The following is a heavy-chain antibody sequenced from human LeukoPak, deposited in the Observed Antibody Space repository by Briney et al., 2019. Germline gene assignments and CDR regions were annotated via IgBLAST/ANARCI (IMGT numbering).Heavy chain of an antibody. D-gene: IGHD3-22*01. J-gene: IGHJ4*02. V-gene: IGHV4-59*08. CDR2: IYYSGST. Sequence: PSETLSLTCTVSGGSINNYYWSWIRQPPGKGLEWIGYIYYSGSTNYNPSLKSRVTISVDTSKNQFSLKLSSVTAADTAVYYCARHHANYYDSSGYYFKAYYYFDYWGQGTLVTVSS. CDR1: GGSINNYY. CDR3: ARHHANYYDSSGYYFKAYYYFDY.